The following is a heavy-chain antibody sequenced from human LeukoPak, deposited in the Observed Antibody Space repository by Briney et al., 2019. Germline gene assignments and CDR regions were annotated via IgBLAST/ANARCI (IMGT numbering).Heavy chain of an antibody. CDR1: GGTFSSYA. Sequence: SVKVSCKASGGTFSSYAISWVRQAPGQGLEWMGRIIPIFGTANYAQKFQGRVTITTDESTSTAYMELSSLRSEDTAVYYCASLTVDTAMVYWCFDLWGRGTLVTVSS. V-gene: IGHV1-69*05. D-gene: IGHD5-18*01. CDR2: IIPIFGTA. J-gene: IGHJ2*01. CDR3: ASLTVDTAMVYWCFDL.